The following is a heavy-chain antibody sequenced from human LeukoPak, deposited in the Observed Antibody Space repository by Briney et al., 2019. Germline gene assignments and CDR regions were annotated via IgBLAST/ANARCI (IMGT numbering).Heavy chain of an antibody. J-gene: IGHJ3*02. CDR1: GGSFSGYY. Sequence: PSETLSLTCAVYGGSFSGYYWSWIRQPPGEGLEWIGEINHSGSTNYNPSLKSRVTISVGTSKNQFSLKLSSVTAADTAVYYCARGRRVGVRVRKAFDIWGQGTMVTVSS. D-gene: IGHD3-10*01. V-gene: IGHV4-34*01. CDR2: INHSGST. CDR3: ARGRRVGVRVRKAFDI.